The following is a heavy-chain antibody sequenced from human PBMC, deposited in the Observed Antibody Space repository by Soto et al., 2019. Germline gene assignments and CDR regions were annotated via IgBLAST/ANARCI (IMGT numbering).Heavy chain of an antibody. J-gene: IGHJ4*02. CDR3: AKDLNPNPVDIVVSSYFDL. CDR1: GFIFSNYA. Sequence: EVQLLESGGGLVQPGGSLRLSCAASGFIFSNYAMTWVRQAPGKGLEWVSTITGSGGRTSYTDSVKGRFTISRDNSNSKNSLYLQMNSLRAEDTAIYYRAKDLNPNPVDIVVSSYFDLWGQGTLVTVSS. V-gene: IGHV3-23*01. D-gene: IGHD2-2*01. CDR2: ITGSGGRT.